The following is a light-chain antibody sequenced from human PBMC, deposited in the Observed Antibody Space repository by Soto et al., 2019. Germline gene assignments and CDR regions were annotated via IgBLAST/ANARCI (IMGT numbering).Light chain of an antibody. CDR2: EVS. J-gene: IGKJ4*01. CDR3: MQSIQLPLT. Sequence: GVDPTSISFSGPPWPPAFLSCKSCPGLLHSDGKTYFDWYLQKPGQPPQLLIYEVSNRFSGVPDRFSGSGSGTDFTLKISRVEAEDVGVYYCMQSIQLPLTFGGGTKVDIK. CDR1: PGLLHSDGKTY. V-gene: IGKV2D-29*01.